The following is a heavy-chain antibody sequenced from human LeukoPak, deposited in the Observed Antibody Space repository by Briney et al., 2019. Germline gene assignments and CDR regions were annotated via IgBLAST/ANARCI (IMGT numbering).Heavy chain of an antibody. D-gene: IGHD6-19*01. V-gene: IGHV3-33*01. CDR1: GFTFSSYG. CDR2: IWYDGSNK. CDR3: ARVVYSSGWYYYYGMDV. Sequence: GGSLRLSCAASGFTFSSYGMHWVRQAPGKGLEWVAVIWYDGSNKYYADSVKGRFTISRDNSKNTLYLQMNSLRAEDTAVYYCARVVYSSGWYYYYGMDVWGQGTTVTVSS. J-gene: IGHJ6*02.